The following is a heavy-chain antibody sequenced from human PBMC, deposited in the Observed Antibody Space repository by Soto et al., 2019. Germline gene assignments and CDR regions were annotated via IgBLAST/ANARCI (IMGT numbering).Heavy chain of an antibody. V-gene: IGHV4-39*01. Sequence: SETLSLTCTVSGGSISSSSYYWGWIRQPPGKGLEWIGSIYYSGSTYYNPSLKSRVTISVDTSKNQFSLKLSSVTAADMAVYYCAAGYYYGSGSPLDAFDIWGQGTMVTVSS. J-gene: IGHJ3*02. CDR1: GGSISSSSYY. D-gene: IGHD3-10*01. CDR3: AAGYYYGSGSPLDAFDI. CDR2: IYYSGST.